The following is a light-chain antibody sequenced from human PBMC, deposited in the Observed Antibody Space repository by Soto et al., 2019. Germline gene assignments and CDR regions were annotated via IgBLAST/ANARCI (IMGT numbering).Light chain of an antibody. CDR3: LLSFNGPYV. V-gene: IGLV7-46*01. Sequence: QAVVTQEPSLTVSPGGTVTLTCGSSTGAVTSGHYPYWFQQKPGQAPRTLIYDTSNKHSWTPARFSGYLLGGKAALTLSGAQPEDEAEYFCLLSFNGPYVFGGGTNLTVL. CDR1: TGAVTSGHY. CDR2: DTS. J-gene: IGLJ7*01.